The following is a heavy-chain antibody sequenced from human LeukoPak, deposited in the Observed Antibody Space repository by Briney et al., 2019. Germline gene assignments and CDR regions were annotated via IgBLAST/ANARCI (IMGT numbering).Heavy chain of an antibody. CDR2: IYYSGST. D-gene: IGHD3-3*01. CDR3: ARDGFGGHDFCSGYFNWFDP. J-gene: IGHJ5*02. Sequence: PSETLSLTCTVSGGSISSYYWSWIRQPPGKGLEWIGYIYYSGSTNYNPSLKSRVTISVDTSKNQFSLKLSSVTAADTAVYYCARDGFGGHDFCSGYFNWFDPWGQGTLVTVSS. CDR1: GGSISSYY. V-gene: IGHV4-59*01.